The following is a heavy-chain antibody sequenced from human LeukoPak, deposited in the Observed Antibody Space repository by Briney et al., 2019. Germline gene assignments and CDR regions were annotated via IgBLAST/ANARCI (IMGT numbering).Heavy chain of an antibody. V-gene: IGHV4-38-2*02. J-gene: IGHJ4*02. CDR3: ARGGPRPAMVLHSLDY. CDR1: GYSISSNYY. D-gene: IGHD5-18*01. CDR2: IYHRGSI. Sequence: SETLSLTCTVSGYSISSNYYWGWIRQPPGKGLEWIGNIYHRGSISYSPSLKSRLTISVDTSKNQFSLKLSSVTAADTAVYYCARGGPRPAMVLHSLDYWGQGTLVTVSS.